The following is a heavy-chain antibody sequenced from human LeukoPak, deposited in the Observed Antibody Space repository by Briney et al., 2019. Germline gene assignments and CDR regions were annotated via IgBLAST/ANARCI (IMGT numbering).Heavy chain of an antibody. CDR1: GYTFTSYF. D-gene: IGHD4-11*01. J-gene: IGHJ4*02. CDR2: INPSGGST. CDR3: ATVLSYSKVRRAGDY. V-gene: IGHV1-46*01. Sequence: GASVKVSCKASGYTFTSYFMHWVRQAPGQGLEWMGIINPSGGSTTYAQKFQGRVTMTRDTSTSTVYMELSSLRSEDTAVYYCATVLSYSKVRRAGDYWGQGTLVTVSS.